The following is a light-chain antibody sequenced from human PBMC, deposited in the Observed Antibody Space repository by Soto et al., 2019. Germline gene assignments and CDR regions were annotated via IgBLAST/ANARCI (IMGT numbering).Light chain of an antibody. CDR1: QSVSSSY. Sequence: EIVLTQSPGTLSLSPGERATLSCRASQSVSSSYLAWYQQKPGQAPRLLIYGASSRATGIPDRFSGSGSGTDFTLTISRLVPEDFAVYYCHHYGSSAGTFGQGTKVEIK. V-gene: IGKV3-20*01. CDR2: GAS. J-gene: IGKJ1*01. CDR3: HHYGSSAGT.